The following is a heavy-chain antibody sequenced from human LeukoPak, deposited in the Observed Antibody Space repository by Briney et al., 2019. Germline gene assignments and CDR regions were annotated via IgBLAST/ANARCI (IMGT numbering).Heavy chain of an antibody. J-gene: IGHJ5*02. CDR3: ARDYYDFWSGYYNRFDP. V-gene: IGHV1-2*02. Sequence: GASVKVSCKASGYTFTGYYMHWVRQAPGQGLEWMGWINPNSGGTNYAQKFQGRVTMTRDTSISTAYMELSRLRSDDTAVYYCARDYYDFWSGYYNRFDPWGQGTLVTVSS. D-gene: IGHD3-3*01. CDR2: INPNSGGT. CDR1: GYTFTGYY.